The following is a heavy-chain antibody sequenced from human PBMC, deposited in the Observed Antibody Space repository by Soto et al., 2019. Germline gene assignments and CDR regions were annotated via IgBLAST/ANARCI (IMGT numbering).Heavy chain of an antibody. V-gene: IGHV4-34*01. CDR2: INYSGST. D-gene: IGHD3-22*01. Sequence: PSETLCHTYAVYGGYLSGYYWSWIRQHPGKGLEWIGEINYSGSTNYNPSLKSRVTISVDTSKNQFSLKLSSVTAADTAVYYCASHYYDSSGYLLAEYFQHWGQGTLVTVSS. CDR1: GGYLSGYY. CDR3: ASHYYDSSGYLLAEYFQH. J-gene: IGHJ1*01.